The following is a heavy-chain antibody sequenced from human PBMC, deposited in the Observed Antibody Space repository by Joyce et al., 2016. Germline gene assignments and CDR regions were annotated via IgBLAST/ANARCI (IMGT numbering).Heavy chain of an antibody. CDR2: SLPMLNMT. Sequence: QVHLVQSGAEVKKSGSSVRVSCKASGGSFNKYTVSWVRQAPGQGLAWRGRSLPMLNMTNYAQEFQGRVTITADTSTTTAYMHLTGLRFDDTAVYFCAGTFNYPHHDGMDVWGQGTTVTVSS. CDR1: GGSFNKYT. CDR3: AGTFNYPHHDGMDV. V-gene: IGHV1-69*02. J-gene: IGHJ6*02. D-gene: IGHD4-11*01.